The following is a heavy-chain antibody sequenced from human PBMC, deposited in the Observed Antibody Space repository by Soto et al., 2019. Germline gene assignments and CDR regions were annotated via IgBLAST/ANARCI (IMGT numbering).Heavy chain of an antibody. Sequence: QVQLQESGPGLVKPSETLSLTCTVTGGSISSYYWSWIRQPPGKGLEWIGYIYYSGSTNYNPSLKSKVTISVDTSKNQCSLKRSSVTAADTAVYYCARPGIAMVRGVNENYGMDVWGQGTTVTVT. J-gene: IGHJ6*02. CDR2: IYYSGST. CDR3: ARPGIAMVRGVNENYGMDV. CDR1: GGSISSYY. V-gene: IGHV4-59*08. D-gene: IGHD3-10*01.